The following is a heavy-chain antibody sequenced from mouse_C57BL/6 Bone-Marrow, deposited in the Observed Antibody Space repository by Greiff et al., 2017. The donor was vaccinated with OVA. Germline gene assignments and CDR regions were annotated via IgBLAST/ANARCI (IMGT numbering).Heavy chain of an antibody. CDR1: GYTFTSYW. J-gene: IGHJ2*01. CDR3: ARDSSGYDY. D-gene: IGHD3-2*02. Sequence: QVQLQQPGAELVMPGASVKLSCKASGYTFTSYWMHWVKQRPGQGLEWIGEIDPSDSYTNYNQKFKGKSTLTVDKSSSTADMQLSSLTSEDSAVYYCARDSSGYDYWGQGTTLTVSS. CDR2: IDPSDSYT. V-gene: IGHV1-69*01.